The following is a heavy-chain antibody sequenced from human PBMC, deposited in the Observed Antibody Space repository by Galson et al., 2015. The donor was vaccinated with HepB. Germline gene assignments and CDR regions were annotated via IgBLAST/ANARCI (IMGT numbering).Heavy chain of an antibody. D-gene: IGHD1-26*01. V-gene: IGHV3-7*03. Sequence: SLRLSCAASGFTFSSYWMSWVRQAPGKGLEWVANIKQDGSEKYYVDSVKGRFTISRDNAKNSLYLQMNSLRAEDTAVYYCARVGRVGATTTVGYYYGRDVWVQGTTVTVSS. CDR2: IKQDGSEK. J-gene: IGHJ6*02. CDR1: GFTFSSYW. CDR3: ARVGRVGATTTVGYYYGRDV.